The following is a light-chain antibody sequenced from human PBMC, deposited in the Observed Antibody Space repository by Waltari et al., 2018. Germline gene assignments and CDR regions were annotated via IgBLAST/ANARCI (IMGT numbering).Light chain of an antibody. CDR3: QVWDSDTYWV. V-gene: IGLV3-9*01. J-gene: IGLJ3*02. CDR1: HIETKS. Sequence: SYDLAQPLSVSVALGQSARISCGGSHIETKSVHWYQQKPGQAPVLVILRGNNRPSAIPDRVSASNSGNTATLIISRAQAGDEADYYCQVWDSDTYWVFGGGTRLTVL. CDR2: RGN.